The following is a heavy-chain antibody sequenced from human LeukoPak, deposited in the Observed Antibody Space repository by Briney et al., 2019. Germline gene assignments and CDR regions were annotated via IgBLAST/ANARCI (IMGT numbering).Heavy chain of an antibody. Sequence: RAGGSLRLSCAASGFAFTNYVIHWVRQAPGKGLEWVAVTSYDGVKKYYADSVKGRFTISRDNSKNTVYLLMNSLRTEDTAIYYCTKDRGRDFWSGSFVQPSINYFDPWGQGTLVTVSS. CDR2: TSYDGVKK. J-gene: IGHJ5*02. V-gene: IGHV3-30*18. CDR1: GFAFTNYV. D-gene: IGHD3-3*01. CDR3: TKDRGRDFWSGSFVQPSINYFDP.